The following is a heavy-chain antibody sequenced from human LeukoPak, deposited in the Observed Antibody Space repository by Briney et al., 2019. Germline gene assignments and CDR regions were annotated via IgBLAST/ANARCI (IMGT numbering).Heavy chain of an antibody. CDR3: AKDKAGYSSSSYYYMDV. CDR2: IRYDGSNK. Sequence: GGSLRLSCAASGFTFSSYGMHWVRQAPGKGLEWVAFIRYDGSNKYYADSVKGRFTISRDNSKNTLYLQMNSLRAEDTAVYYCAKDKAGYSSSSYYYMDVWGKGTTVTVSS. D-gene: IGHD6-6*01. V-gene: IGHV3-30*02. CDR1: GFTFSSYG. J-gene: IGHJ6*03.